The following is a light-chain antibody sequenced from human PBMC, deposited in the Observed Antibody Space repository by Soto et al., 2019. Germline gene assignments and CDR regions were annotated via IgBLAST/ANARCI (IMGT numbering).Light chain of an antibody. J-gene: IGKJ1*01. Sequence: DIPRTKSPSTLSGAVGDRVTITCRASQTISSWLAWYQQKPGKAPKLLSYKAATLKSGVPSRFSGSGSGTEFTLTISSRQPDYVATYYRQHDNCYADAFGQGTKVELK. CDR2: KAA. V-gene: IGKV1-5*03. CDR3: QHDNCYADA. CDR1: QTISSW.